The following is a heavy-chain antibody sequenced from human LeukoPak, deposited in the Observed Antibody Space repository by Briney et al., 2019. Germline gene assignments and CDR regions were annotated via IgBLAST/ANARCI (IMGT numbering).Heavy chain of an antibody. D-gene: IGHD3-9*01. CDR3: AREYILTAYYGDY. CDR1: GYTFISYG. J-gene: IGHJ4*02. Sequence: GASVKVSCKASGYTFISYGISWVRQAPGQGLEWMGWISGYNDNTKYYAQKLQGRVTMTWDTSISTAYMELSRLRSDDTAVYYCAREYILTAYYGDYWGQGTLVTVSS. V-gene: IGHV1-18*01. CDR2: ISGYNDNT.